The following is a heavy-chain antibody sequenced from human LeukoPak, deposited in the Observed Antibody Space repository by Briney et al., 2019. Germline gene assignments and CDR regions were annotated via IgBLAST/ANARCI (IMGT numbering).Heavy chain of an antibody. D-gene: IGHD3-10*01. V-gene: IGHV3-23*01. J-gene: IGHJ4*02. Sequence: SCKASGGTFSSYGMSWVRQAPGKGLEWVSAISGSGGSTYYADSVKGRFTISRDNSKNTLYLQMNSLRAEDTAVYYCAKHLFWFGEFSNFDYWGQGTPVTVSS. CDR2: ISGSGGST. CDR3: AKHLFWFGEFSNFDY. CDR1: GGTFSSYG.